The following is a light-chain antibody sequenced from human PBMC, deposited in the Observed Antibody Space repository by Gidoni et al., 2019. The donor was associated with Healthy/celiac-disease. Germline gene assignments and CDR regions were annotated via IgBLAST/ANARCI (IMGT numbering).Light chain of an antibody. CDR1: QSVSSN. CDR3: QQYNNWPLT. J-gene: IGKJ4*01. CDR2: GAS. Sequence: ELVITQSPATLSVSPGARATLSCSASQSVSSNLAWYQQKPGQAPRLLIYGASTRATGIPARFSGSGSGTEFTLTISSLQSEDFAVYYCQQYNNWPLTFXGXTKVEIK. V-gene: IGKV3D-15*01.